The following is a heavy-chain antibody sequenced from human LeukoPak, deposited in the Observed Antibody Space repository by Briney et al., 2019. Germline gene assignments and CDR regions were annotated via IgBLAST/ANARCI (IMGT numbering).Heavy chain of an antibody. CDR3: ARVQIAAAEDYYHYYYMDV. D-gene: IGHD6-13*01. CDR1: GYTFPGYY. V-gene: IGHV1-2*02. J-gene: IGHJ6*03. CDR2: INPNSGGT. Sequence: AASVKASCKASGYTFPGYYMHWVRQAPGQGLEWMGWINPNSGGTNYAQKFQGRVTMTRDTSISTAYMELSRLRSDDTAVYYCARVQIAAAEDYYHYYYMDVWGKGTTVTVSS.